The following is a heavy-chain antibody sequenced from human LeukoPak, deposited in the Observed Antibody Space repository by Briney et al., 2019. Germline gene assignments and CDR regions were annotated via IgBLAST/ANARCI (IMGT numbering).Heavy chain of an antibody. CDR3: ARAQYSSSSLDY. J-gene: IGHJ4*02. CDR1: GYTFTSYY. D-gene: IGHD6-6*01. V-gene: IGHV1-46*01. Sequence: ASVTVSCTASGYTFTSYYMHWVRQAPGQGLEWLGIINPSGGSTSYAQKFQGRVTMTRDTSTSTVYMELSSLRSEDTAVYYCARAQYSSSSLDYWGQGTLVTVSS. CDR2: INPSGGST.